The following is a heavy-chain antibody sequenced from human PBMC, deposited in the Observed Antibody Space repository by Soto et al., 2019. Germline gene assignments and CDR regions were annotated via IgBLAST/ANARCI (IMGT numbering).Heavy chain of an antibody. CDR3: AKVGGYYYDSSGPDY. J-gene: IGHJ4*02. CDR2: ISGSGGST. D-gene: IGHD3-22*01. Sequence: GGSLRLSCAASGSTFSSYAMSWVRQAPGKGLEWVSAISGSGGSTYYADSVKGRFTISRDNSKNTLYLQMNSLRAEDTAVYYCAKVGGYYYDSSGPDYWGQGTLVTVSS. V-gene: IGHV3-23*01. CDR1: GSTFSSYA.